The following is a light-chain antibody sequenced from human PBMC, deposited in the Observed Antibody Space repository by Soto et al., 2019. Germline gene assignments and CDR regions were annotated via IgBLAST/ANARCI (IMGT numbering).Light chain of an antibody. V-gene: IGLV4-69*01. CDR2: LDSAGRH. CDR3: QTWGTGLRV. CDR1: SGHSTYA. Sequence: QLVLTQSPSASASLGASVTLTCTLSSGHSTYAIAWHQQQPEKGPRLLMNLDSAGRHSKGDEIPDRFSGSSSGAERYLTLSSLQSEDEADYYCQTWGTGLRVFGGGTKLTVL. J-gene: IGLJ3*02.